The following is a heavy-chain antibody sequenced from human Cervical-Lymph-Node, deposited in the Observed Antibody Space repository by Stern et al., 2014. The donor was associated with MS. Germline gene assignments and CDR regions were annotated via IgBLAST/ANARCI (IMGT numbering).Heavy chain of an antibody. CDR2: IYTDDST. CDR1: GFTVSNNY. Sequence: EVQLVESGGGLIQPGGSLRLSCAAPGFTVSNNYMSWVRQAPGKGLEWVSLIYTDDSTYYAGSVQGRFTISRESSKNKLFLQMTSLRAEDTAVYYCARAIFGVNTAAMAPDAFDTWGQGTMVTVSS. D-gene: IGHD3-3*01. V-gene: IGHV3-53*01. J-gene: IGHJ3*02. CDR3: ARAIFGVNTAAMAPDAFDT.